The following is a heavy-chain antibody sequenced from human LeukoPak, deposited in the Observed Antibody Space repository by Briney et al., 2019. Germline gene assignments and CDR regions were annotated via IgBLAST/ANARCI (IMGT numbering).Heavy chain of an antibody. D-gene: IGHD3-10*01. V-gene: IGHV3-7*01. Sequence: GGSLRLSCAASGFTFSSYWMSWVRQAPGKGLEWVANIKQDGSEKYYVDSVKGRFTISRDNAKKSLYLQMNSLRAEDTAVYYCARYGSGSYYNGLFYWGQGTLVTVSS. J-gene: IGHJ4*02. CDR2: IKQDGSEK. CDR3: ARYGSGSYYNGLFY. CDR1: GFTFSSYW.